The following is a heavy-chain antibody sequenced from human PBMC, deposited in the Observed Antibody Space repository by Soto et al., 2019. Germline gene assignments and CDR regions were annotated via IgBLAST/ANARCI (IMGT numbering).Heavy chain of an antibody. CDR3: ANWGKSGSDF. CDR2: ISGSGGSR. D-gene: IGHD3-16*01. Sequence: EVQLLESGGGLVQPGGSLRLSCAGSGFNFSSFAMTWVRQAPGKGLEWVSTISGSGGSRFYAASVKGRFTLTRDNSKNTLYLQMDSLRAEDTAVYYCANWGKSGSDFWGQGTLVTVSS. CDR1: GFNFSSFA. V-gene: IGHV3-23*01. J-gene: IGHJ4*02.